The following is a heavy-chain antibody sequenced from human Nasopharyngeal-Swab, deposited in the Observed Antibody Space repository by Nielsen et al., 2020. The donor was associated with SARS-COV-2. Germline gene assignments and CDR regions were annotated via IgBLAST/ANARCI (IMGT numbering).Heavy chain of an antibody. J-gene: IGHJ4*02. Sequence: ASVKPSCKASGYTFTSYAMNWVRQAPGQGVEWMGWINTNNGNPTYAQDFTGRFAFSLDTSVSTAYLQISSLKTEDTAVYYCARVYSSGRFDYWGQGTLVTVSS. V-gene: IGHV7-4-1*02. CDR1: GYTFTSYA. CDR3: ARVYSSGRFDY. CDR2: INTNNGNP. D-gene: IGHD6-19*01.